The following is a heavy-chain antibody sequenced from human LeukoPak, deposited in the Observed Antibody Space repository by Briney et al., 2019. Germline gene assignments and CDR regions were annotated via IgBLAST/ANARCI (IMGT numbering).Heavy chain of an antibody. CDR3: ARGQTRGASSLGY. Sequence: GGSLRLSCAASGFTFNTYWMHWVRQAPGKGLVWVSLINYNGTTTNYADSVKGRFTISRDNAKNSLYLHMTTLRAEDTAVYCSARGQTRGASSLGYWGQGTLVTVSS. V-gene: IGHV3-74*01. CDR2: INYNGTTT. CDR1: GFTFNTYW. J-gene: IGHJ4*02. D-gene: IGHD3-16*01.